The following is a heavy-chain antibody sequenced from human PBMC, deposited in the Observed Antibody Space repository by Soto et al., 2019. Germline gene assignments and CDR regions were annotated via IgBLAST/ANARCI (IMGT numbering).Heavy chain of an antibody. J-gene: IGHJ4*02. Sequence: RRLSCSVSGFTFSSYTMHWVRQAPGKGLEYVSSISTEGRTTYYADSVKGRFTISRDNSKNTVYLQMSSLRAEDTAVYYCVKDRYIDYWGQGTLVTVSS. V-gene: IGHV3-64D*06. CDR2: ISTEGRTT. CDR3: VKDRYIDY. CDR1: GFTFSSYT.